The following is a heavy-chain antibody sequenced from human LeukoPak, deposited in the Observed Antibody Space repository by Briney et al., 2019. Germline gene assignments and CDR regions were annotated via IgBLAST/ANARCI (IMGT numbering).Heavy chain of an antibody. CDR1: GFTFSSYA. CDR3: AKDWEWYYDSSGYFSY. CDR2: ISGSGGST. Sequence: HPGGSLRLSCAASGFTFSSYAMSWVRQAPGKGLEWVSAISGSGGSTYYADSVKGRFTISRDNSKNTLYLQMNSLRAEDTAVYYCAKDWEWYYDSSGYFSYWGQGTLVTVSS. D-gene: IGHD3-22*01. V-gene: IGHV3-23*01. J-gene: IGHJ4*02.